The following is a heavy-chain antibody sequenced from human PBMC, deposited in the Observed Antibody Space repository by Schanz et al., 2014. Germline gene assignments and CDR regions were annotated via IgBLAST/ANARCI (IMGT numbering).Heavy chain of an antibody. V-gene: IGHV3-21*05. Sequence: VQLVESGGGVVQFGRSLRLSCVASGFTFSSYGMHWVRQAPGKGLEWVSYISGTTTYTNYADSVKGRFTISRDNAKNSLYLQMNSLRVEDTAVYYCAKGMGYCSGGTCYDYYYYGLDVWGQGTTVTVSS. D-gene: IGHD2-15*01. CDR3: AKGMGYCSGGTCYDYYYYGLDV. J-gene: IGHJ6*02. CDR1: GFTFSSYG. CDR2: ISGTTTYT.